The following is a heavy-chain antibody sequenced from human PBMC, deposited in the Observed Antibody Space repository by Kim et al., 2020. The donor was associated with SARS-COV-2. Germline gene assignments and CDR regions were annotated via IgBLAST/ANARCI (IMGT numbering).Heavy chain of an antibody. V-gene: IGHV1-18*01. J-gene: IGHJ4*02. CDR3: ARDRVLNYYDILTGPGPILDY. D-gene: IGHD3-9*01. CDR1: GYTFTSYG. Sequence: ASVKVSCKASGYTFTSYGISWVRQAPGQGLEWMGWISAYNGNTNYAQKLQGRVTMTTDTSTSTAYMELRSLRSDDTAVYYCARDRVLNYYDILTGPGPILDYWGQGTLVTVSS. CDR2: ISAYNGNT.